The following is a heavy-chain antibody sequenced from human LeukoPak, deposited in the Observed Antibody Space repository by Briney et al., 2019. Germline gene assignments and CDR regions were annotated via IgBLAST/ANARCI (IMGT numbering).Heavy chain of an antibody. D-gene: IGHD6-13*01. V-gene: IGHV3-30*04. CDR2: ISYDGGSK. CDR3: ARARYLAAAGYFDY. Sequence: GGSLRLSCAASGFTFSSYAMHWVRQAPGKGLEWVAGISYDGGSKYSADSVKGRFTISRDNSKNTLYLQMNSLRAEDTAVSYCARARYLAAAGYFDYWGQGTLVTVSS. J-gene: IGHJ4*02. CDR1: GFTFSSYA.